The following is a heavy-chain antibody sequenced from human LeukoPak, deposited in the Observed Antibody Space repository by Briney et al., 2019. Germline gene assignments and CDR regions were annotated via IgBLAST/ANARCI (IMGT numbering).Heavy chain of an antibody. CDR2: MNPNSGNT. CDR1: GYTFTSYD. V-gene: IGHV1-8*01. CDR3: ARVKYDFWSGYYSEADYYYYMDV. Sequence: ASVKVSCKASGYTFTSYDINWVRQATGRGLEWMGWMNPNSGNTGYAQKFQGRVTMTRNTSISTAYMELSSLRSEDTAVYYCARVKYDFWSGYYSEADYYYYMDVWGKGTAVTVSS. J-gene: IGHJ6*03. D-gene: IGHD3-3*01.